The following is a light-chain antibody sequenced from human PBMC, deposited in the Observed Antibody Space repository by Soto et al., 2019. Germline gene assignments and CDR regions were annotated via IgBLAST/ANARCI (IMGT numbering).Light chain of an antibody. CDR1: QSLVYCDGNTY. V-gene: IGKV2-30*01. CDR3: MQYTCWPPFT. Sequence: DLVMTQSPLSLPVTVGQRASISCRASQSLVYCDGNTYLNWFQQRPGQYPRRLIYRVSNRDSGVPYRFSGSVSVTDFTLKISCVEADDFGIYYCMQYTCWPPFTFGQGTRLEIK. J-gene: IGKJ5*01. CDR2: RVS.